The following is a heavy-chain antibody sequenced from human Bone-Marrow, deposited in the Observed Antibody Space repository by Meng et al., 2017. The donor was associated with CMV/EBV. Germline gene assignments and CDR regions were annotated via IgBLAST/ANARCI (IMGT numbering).Heavy chain of an antibody. CDR1: GCYFASYS. V-gene: IGHV1-18*01. J-gene: IGHJ3*02. Sequence: ASVKVSCKASGCYFASYSISWVRQAPGQGLEWMGRSSAYNGDTNYGQKFQGRVTMTTDTSTNTAYMELRSLRSDDTAVYYCARHKTFESVIDLIPDAFAIWGQGTTVTVSS. CDR2: SSAYNGDT. CDR3: ARHKTFESVIDLIPDAFAI. D-gene: IGHD2-21*01.